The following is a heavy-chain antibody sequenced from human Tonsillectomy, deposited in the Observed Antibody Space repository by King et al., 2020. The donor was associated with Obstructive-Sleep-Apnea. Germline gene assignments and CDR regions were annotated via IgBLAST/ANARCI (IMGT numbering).Heavy chain of an antibody. CDR3: ARYAIAAAGSTDHFDY. D-gene: IGHD6-13*01. CDR1: GYTFTSYG. Sequence: VQLVESGAEVKKPGASVKVSCKASGYTFTSYGISWVRQAPGQGLEWMGWINGYNGNTNYAQKLQDRVTMTTDTSTGTAYMELRSLRSDDTAVYYCARYAIAAAGSTDHFDYWGQGTLVTVSS. J-gene: IGHJ4*02. V-gene: IGHV1-18*04. CDR2: INGYNGNT.